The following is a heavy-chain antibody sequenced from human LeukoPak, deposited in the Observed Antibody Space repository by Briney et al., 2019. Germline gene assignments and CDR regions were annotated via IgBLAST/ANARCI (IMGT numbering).Heavy chain of an antibody. CDR2: IDYSGST. J-gene: IGHJ4*02. D-gene: IGHD6-19*01. V-gene: IGHV4-59*01. CDR3: ARHYSSDPFDY. Sequence: PSETLSLTCAVSGASISNYYWSWIRQPPGKGLEWIGYIDYSGSTNYSPSLKSRVTISLDTSTNQFSLKLSSVTAADTAVYYCARHYSSDPFDYWGQGTLVTVSS. CDR1: GASISNYY.